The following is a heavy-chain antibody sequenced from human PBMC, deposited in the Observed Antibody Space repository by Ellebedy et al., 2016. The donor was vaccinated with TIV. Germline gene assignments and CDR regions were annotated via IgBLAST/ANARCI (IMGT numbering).Heavy chain of an antibody. Sequence: GESLKISXAASGFTFDDYGMSWVRQAPGKGLEWVSGINWNGGSTGYADSVKGRFTISRDNAKNSLYLQMNSLRAEDTAVYYCARDGGIYCSSTSCQLDAFDIWGQGTMVTVSS. CDR3: ARDGGIYCSSTSCQLDAFDI. D-gene: IGHD2-2*01. V-gene: IGHV3-20*04. J-gene: IGHJ3*02. CDR2: INWNGGST. CDR1: GFTFDDYG.